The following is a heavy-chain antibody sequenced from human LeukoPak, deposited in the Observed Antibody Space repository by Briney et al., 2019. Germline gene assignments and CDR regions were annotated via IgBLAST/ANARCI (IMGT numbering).Heavy chain of an antibody. V-gene: IGHV3-30-3*02. Sequence: GGSLRLSCAASGFTFSSYAMSWVRQAPGKGLEWVAVISYDARIKYYADSVKGRFTISRDNSKNTLSLQMNSLRTEDTAVYFCAKRGVVIRGFLVGFHKEAYYYDSWGQGALVTVPS. J-gene: IGHJ4*02. D-gene: IGHD3-10*01. CDR2: ISYDARIK. CDR1: GFTFSSYA. CDR3: AKRGVVIRGFLVGFHKEAYYYDS.